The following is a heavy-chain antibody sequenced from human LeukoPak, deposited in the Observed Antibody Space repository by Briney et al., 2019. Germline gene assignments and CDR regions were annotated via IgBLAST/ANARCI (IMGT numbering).Heavy chain of an antibody. V-gene: IGHV4-34*01. J-gene: IGHJ4*02. CDR1: GGSISSYY. Sequence: AETLSLTCTVSGGSISSYYWSWIRQSPGKGLEWIGEINHSGSTNYSPSLKSRVTISVDTSKNQFSLKLSSVTAADTAVYYCARGDGRQQLVLVYWGQGTLVTVSS. CDR2: INHSGST. D-gene: IGHD6-13*01. CDR3: ARGDGRQQLVLVY.